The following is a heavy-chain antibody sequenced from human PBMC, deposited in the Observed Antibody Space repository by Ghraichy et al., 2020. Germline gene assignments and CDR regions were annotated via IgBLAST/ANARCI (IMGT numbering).Heavy chain of an antibody. CDR2: ISYGGSNK. J-gene: IGHJ1*01. D-gene: IGHD3-22*01. Sequence: GESLNISCAASGFTFSSYGMHWVRQAPGKGLEWVAVISYGGSNKYYADSVKGQFTISRDNSKNTLYLQMNSLRAEDTAVYYCAKESPKYYYDSSGYYYGYFQHWGQGTLVTVSS. CDR3: AKESPKYYYDSSGYYYGYFQH. CDR1: GFTFSSYG. V-gene: IGHV3-30*18.